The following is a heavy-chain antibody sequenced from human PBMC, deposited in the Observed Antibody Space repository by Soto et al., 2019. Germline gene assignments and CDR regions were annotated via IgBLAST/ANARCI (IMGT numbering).Heavy chain of an antibody. J-gene: IGHJ5*02. CDR2: IRHNGDT. D-gene: IGHD4-17*01. Sequence: QVPLRQWGAGLLKPSETLSLTCVVSGGSFSDYKWTWIRQSPEKGLEWIGEIRHNGDTDSKPSLRSRLTMSLDTSKNQFSLQLSSVTSADTAVYFCAGGPDYGDYDAWGQGTLVTVSS. CDR3: AGGPDYGDYDA. CDR1: GGSFSDYK. V-gene: IGHV4-34*01.